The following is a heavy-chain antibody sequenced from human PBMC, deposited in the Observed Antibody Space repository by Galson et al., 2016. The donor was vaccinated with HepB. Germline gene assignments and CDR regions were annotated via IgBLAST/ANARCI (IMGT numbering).Heavy chain of an antibody. CDR2: VYPGDPGV. J-gene: IGHJ5*02. CDR3: ARRLRGGYAPWFDP. D-gene: IGHD3-16*01. CDR1: GFSFTSHW. V-gene: IGHV5-51*01. Sequence: QSGAEVKKPGESLKISCKGSGFSFTSHWIGWIRQVPGKGLEFMGIVYPGDPGVRYSPSFQGQVIISADKSTDTAYLQWSSLKASDTAIYYCARRLRGGYAPWFDPWGQGTLVTVSS.